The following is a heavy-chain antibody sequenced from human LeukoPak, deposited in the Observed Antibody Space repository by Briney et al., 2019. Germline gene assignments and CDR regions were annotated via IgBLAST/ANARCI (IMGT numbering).Heavy chain of an antibody. Sequence: GGSLRLSCAASGFTFSSYGMHWVRQAPGKGLEWVAVISHDGGYKDYADSVKGRFTISRDNSKNTLYLQMNSLRAEDTAVYYCAKANTMVRGYYFDYWGQGTLVTVSS. V-gene: IGHV3-30*18. CDR3: AKANTMVRGYYFDY. D-gene: IGHD3-10*01. CDR1: GFTFSSYG. J-gene: IGHJ4*02. CDR2: ISHDGGYK.